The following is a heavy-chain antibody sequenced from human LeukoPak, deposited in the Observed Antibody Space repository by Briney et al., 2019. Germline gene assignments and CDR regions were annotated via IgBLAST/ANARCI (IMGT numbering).Heavy chain of an antibody. D-gene: IGHD5-12*01. CDR3: TRSQSGYVIEFDY. V-gene: IGHV3-49*03. Sequence: GGSLRLPCTASGFTFGDYAMSWFRQAPGKGLEWVGFIRSKAYGGTTEYAASVKGRFTISRDDSKSIAYLQMNSLKTEDTAVYYCTRSQSGYVIEFDYWGQGTLVTVSS. CDR1: GFTFGDYA. J-gene: IGHJ4*02. CDR2: IRSKAYGGTT.